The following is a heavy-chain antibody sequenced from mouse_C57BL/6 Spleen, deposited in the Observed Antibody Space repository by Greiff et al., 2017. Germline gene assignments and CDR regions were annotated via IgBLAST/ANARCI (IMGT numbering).Heavy chain of an antibody. Sequence: VQLQQPGAELVRPGTSVKLSCKASGYTFTSSWMHWVKQRPGQGLEWIGVIDPSDSYTNYNQKFKGKATLTVDTSSSTAYMQLSSLTSEDSAFYYCAISVTVVAPGNWGQGTTLTVSS. V-gene: IGHV1-59*01. D-gene: IGHD1-1*01. J-gene: IGHJ2*01. CDR2: IDPSDSYT. CDR1: GYTFTSSW. CDR3: AISVTVVAPGN.